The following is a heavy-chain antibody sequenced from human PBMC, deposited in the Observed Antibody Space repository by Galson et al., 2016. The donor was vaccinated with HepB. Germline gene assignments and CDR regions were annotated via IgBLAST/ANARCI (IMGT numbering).Heavy chain of an antibody. V-gene: IGHV1-46*01. CDR2: INPNSGST. CDR3: ASAFGSGLYDAFDI. CDR1: GYTFTSFY. D-gene: IGHD6-19*01. J-gene: IGHJ3*02. Sequence: SVKVSCKASGYTFTSFYVHWVRQAPGQGLEWMGRINPNSGSTNYAQKFQDRVSMTRDTSTRTVYMELSSLRSEDTARYYCASAFGSGLYDAFDIWGQGTMVTVSP.